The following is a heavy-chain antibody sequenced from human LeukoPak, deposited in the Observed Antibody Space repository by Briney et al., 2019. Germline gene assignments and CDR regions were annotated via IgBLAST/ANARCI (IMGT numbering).Heavy chain of an antibody. CDR2: IYYSGNT. J-gene: IGHJ4*02. V-gene: IGHV4-39*07. Sequence: SETLSLTCTVSGGSTSSSSYYWGWIRQPPGKGLEWIGSIYYSGNTYYNPSLKSRVTISLDTSKSHFSLKLSSVTAADTAVYYCARYHNGYDDYWGQGTLVTVSS. CDR1: GGSTSSSSYY. CDR3: ARYHNGYDDY. D-gene: IGHD5-12*01.